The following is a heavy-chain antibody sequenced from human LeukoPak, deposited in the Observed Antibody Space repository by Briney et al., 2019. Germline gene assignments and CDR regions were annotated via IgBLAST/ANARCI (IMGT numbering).Heavy chain of an antibody. Sequence: SETLSLTCAVSGYSIGSGYYWGWIRQPPGKGLEWIGSIYHSGSTYYNPSLKSRVTISVDTSKNQFSLKLSSVTAADTAVYYCAREGYDILTGYSNFDYWGQGTLVTVSS. CDR2: IYHSGST. CDR1: GYSIGSGYY. D-gene: IGHD3-9*01. J-gene: IGHJ4*02. CDR3: AREGYDILTGYSNFDY. V-gene: IGHV4-38-2*02.